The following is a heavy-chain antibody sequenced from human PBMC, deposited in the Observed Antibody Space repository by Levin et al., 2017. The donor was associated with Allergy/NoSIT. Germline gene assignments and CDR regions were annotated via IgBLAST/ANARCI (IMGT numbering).Heavy chain of an antibody. J-gene: IGHJ4*02. CDR1: GDAFRRCW. Sequence: SQTLSLTXXSPGDAFRRCWRGWVRQPPGKGLEWIGYNQDTGNINYNPSLGSRVTISIDTSKNQFSLKLTSVTAADTAVYFCARDNFGSLDYWGQGTLVTVSS. CDR3: ARDNFGSLDY. D-gene: IGHD3-10*01. CDR2: NQDTGNI. V-gene: IGHV4-59*01.